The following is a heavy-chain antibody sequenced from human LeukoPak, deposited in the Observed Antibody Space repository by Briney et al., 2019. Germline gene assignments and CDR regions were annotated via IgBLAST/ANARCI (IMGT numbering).Heavy chain of an antibody. D-gene: IGHD3-10*01. Sequence: SETLSLTCTVSGYSISSGYYWGWIRQPPGKGLEWIGSIYHSGSTYYNPSLKSRVTISVDTSKNQFSLKLSSVTAADTAVYYCARLLLWFGEFQGNWFDPWGQGTLVTVSS. CDR2: IYHSGST. J-gene: IGHJ5*02. CDR3: ARLLLWFGEFQGNWFDP. V-gene: IGHV4-38-2*02. CDR1: GYSISSGYY.